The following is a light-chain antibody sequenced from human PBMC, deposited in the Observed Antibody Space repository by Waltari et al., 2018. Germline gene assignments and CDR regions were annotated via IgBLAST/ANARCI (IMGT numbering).Light chain of an antibody. Sequence: CSATLTVRSTASARYQQKPGPAPTLLIYGASSKATGIPDRFSGSVSGTDFSLTISSLEPEDFAVYYCQQYDISPLTFGGGTRVEIK. J-gene: IGKJ4*01. CDR2: GAS. V-gene: IGKV3-20*01. CDR1: LTVRSTA. CDR3: QQYDISPLT.